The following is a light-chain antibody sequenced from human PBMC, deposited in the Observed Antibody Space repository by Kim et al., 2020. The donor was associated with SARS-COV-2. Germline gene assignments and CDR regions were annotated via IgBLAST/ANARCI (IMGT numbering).Light chain of an antibody. CDR1: QTVGSH. CDR2: SAS. Sequence: EIEMTQSPATLSVSPGESATLSCRASQTVGSHLACYQQKPRQDPSILIYSASTRATGIPPRFCGSGSGTAFTLTISSLQSADSAISYCQHHNSRPPYTFGQGTKLEI. CDR3: QHHNSRPPYT. V-gene: IGKV3-15*01. J-gene: IGKJ2*01.